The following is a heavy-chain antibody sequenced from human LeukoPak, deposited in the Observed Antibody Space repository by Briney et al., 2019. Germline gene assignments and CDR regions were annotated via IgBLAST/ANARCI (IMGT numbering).Heavy chain of an antibody. V-gene: IGHV3-23*01. CDR1: GFTFSSYG. CDR2: ISGSGGST. J-gene: IGHJ4*02. CDR3: ASAKQWLVPYFDY. Sequence: PGGTLRLSCAASGFTFSSYGMSWVRQAPGKGLEWVSAISGSGGSTYYADSVKGRFTISRDNSKNTLYLQMNSLRAEDTAVYYCASAKQWLVPYFDYWGQGTLVTVSS. D-gene: IGHD6-19*01.